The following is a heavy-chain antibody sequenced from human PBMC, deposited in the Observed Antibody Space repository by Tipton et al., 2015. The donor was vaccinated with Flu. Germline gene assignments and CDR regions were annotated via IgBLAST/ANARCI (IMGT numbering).Heavy chain of an antibody. Sequence: SLRLSCAASEFTFSDFWMSWVRQAPGKGLEWVANIKQDGSDKYYVDSVRGRFIISRDNAKNSLYLQMNSLRAEDTALYYCARGYYDRSGYFLSYFDYWGQRTLVTVSS. V-gene: IGHV3-7*04. CDR1: EFTFSDFW. J-gene: IGHJ4*02. D-gene: IGHD3-22*01. CDR2: IKQDGSDK. CDR3: ARGYYDRSGYFLSYFDY.